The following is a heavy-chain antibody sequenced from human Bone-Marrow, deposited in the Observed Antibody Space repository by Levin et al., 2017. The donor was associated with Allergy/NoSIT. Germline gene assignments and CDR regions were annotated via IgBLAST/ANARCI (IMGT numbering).Heavy chain of an antibody. Sequence: GESLKISCAASGLIFSDYAMSWVRQAPGKGLQWVSSISDSGDSTYYADSVKGRFTISRDNSVNTLYLQMSSLRVEDTAVYYCAKTLRIGGQGTLVTVSS. V-gene: IGHV3-23*01. D-gene: IGHD2-15*01. J-gene: IGHJ4*02. CDR1: GLIFSDYA. CDR3: AKTLRI. CDR2: ISDSGDST.